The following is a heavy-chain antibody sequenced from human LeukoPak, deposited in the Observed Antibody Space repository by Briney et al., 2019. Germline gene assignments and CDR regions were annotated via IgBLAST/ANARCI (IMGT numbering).Heavy chain of an antibody. Sequence: GGSLRLSCAASGFSFSDAWMSWVRQAPGKGLEWVGRIKSKTVGGTTDYAAPVKGRFTISRDDSKNTLYLQMNRLKTEDTAMYYCSTYRCTGSCPFNYWGQGTLVTVSS. CDR3: STYRCTGSCPFNY. D-gene: IGHD2-8*02. CDR1: GFSFSDAW. V-gene: IGHV3-15*01. CDR2: IKSKTVGGTT. J-gene: IGHJ4*02.